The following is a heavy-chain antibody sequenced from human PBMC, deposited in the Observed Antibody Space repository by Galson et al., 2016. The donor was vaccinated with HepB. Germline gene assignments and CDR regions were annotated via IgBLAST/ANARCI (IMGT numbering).Heavy chain of an antibody. Sequence: SLRLSCAASGFPFSAYYMSWIRQAPGKGLEWVSYISGVGDTQFYADSVKGRFTISRDNAKNSLYLQMNSLRVEDTAVYYCATPMTSYNMGVWGQGTTVTVSS. CDR2: ISGVGDTQ. V-gene: IGHV3-11*01. CDR3: ATPMTSYNMGV. D-gene: IGHD5-24*01. CDR1: GFPFSAYY. J-gene: IGHJ6*02.